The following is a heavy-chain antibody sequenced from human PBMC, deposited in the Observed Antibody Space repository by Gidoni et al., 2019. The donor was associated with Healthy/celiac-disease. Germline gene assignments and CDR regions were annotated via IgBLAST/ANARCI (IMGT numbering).Heavy chain of an antibody. CDR2: IYYSGST. J-gene: IGHJ4*02. D-gene: IGHD1-1*01. V-gene: IGHV4-39*01. Sequence: QLQLQESGPGLVKPSETLSLTCTVSGGSISRSDYYWGWIRHPPGKGLEWIGSIYYSGSTYYNPSLKSRVTISVDTSKKQFSLKLSSVTAADTAVYYCARVGGVGRFSNWYLDYWGQGTLVTVSS. CDR3: ARVGGVGRFSNWYLDY. CDR1: GGSISRSDYY.